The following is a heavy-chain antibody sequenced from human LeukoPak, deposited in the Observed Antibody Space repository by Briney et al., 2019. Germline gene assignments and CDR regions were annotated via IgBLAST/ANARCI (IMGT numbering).Heavy chain of an antibody. V-gene: IGHV3-30*02. D-gene: IGHD3-10*01. CDR2: IRYDGSNK. CDR3: AKDFRSGSYGVRYYFDY. J-gene: IGHJ4*02. Sequence: PGGSLRLSCAASGFTFSSYGMHWIRQAPGKGLEWVAFIRYDGSNKYYADSVKGRFTISRDNSKNTLYLQMNSLRAEDTAVYYCAKDFRSGSYGVRYYFDYWGQGTLVTVSS. CDR1: GFTFSSYG.